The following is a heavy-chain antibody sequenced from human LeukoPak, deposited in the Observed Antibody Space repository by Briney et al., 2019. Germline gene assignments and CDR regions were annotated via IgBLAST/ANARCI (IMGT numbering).Heavy chain of an antibody. V-gene: IGHV4-39*01. D-gene: IGHD3-9*01. Sequence: PSETLSLTCTVAGGSISSSSYYWGWCRQPPGKGLEWIECIYYSGSTYFNSSLKSRVTISVDTSKNQFSLKLSSVTAADTAVYYCARLDYDILTGCSYYYYCMDVWGKGTTVTVSS. J-gene: IGHJ6*03. CDR3: ARLDYDILTGCSYYYYCMDV. CDR1: GGSISSSSYY. CDR2: IYYSGST.